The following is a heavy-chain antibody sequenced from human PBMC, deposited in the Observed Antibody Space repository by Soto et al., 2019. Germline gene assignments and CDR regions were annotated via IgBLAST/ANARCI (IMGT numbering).Heavy chain of an antibody. CDR3: AKGHQYSSSSNHFDS. V-gene: IGHV3-23*01. CDR2: ISGSGGST. J-gene: IGHJ4*02. D-gene: IGHD6-6*01. CDR1: GFTFSSFA. Sequence: LRLSCAASGFTFSSFAMSWVRQAPGKGPEWVSAISGSGGSTYYADSVKGRFTISRDNSKNTLYLQMNSLRAEDTAVYYCAKGHQYSSSSNHFDSWGQGTPVTVSS.